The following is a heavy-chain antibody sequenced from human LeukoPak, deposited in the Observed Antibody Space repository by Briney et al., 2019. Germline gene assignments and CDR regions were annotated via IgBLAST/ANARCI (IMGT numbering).Heavy chain of an antibody. D-gene: IGHD4/OR15-4a*01. J-gene: IGHJ4*02. V-gene: IGHV4-38-2*01. CDR2: IYHSGST. CDR1: GYSISSGYY. CDR3: AGHEGSYGAFDY. Sequence: SETLSLTCAVSGYSISSGYYWGWIRQPPGKGLEWIGSIYHSGSTYYNPSLKSRVTISVDTSKNQFSLKLSSVTAADTAVYHCAGHEGSYGAFDYWGQGTLVTVSS.